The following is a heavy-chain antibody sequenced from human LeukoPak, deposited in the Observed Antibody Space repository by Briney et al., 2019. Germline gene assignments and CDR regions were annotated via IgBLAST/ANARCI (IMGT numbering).Heavy chain of an antibody. D-gene: IGHD1-7*01. CDR2: ISGSGDTI. Sequence: GGSLRLSCAASGFTFSAYEMNWVRQAPGKGLEWLSYISGSGDTIYYAESVKGRFTISRDNAKNSLYLQISSLRAEETGVYYGVSAYGELLDYWGQGTMVTVSS. CDR1: GFTFSAYE. V-gene: IGHV3-48*03. CDR3: VSAYGELLDY. J-gene: IGHJ4*02.